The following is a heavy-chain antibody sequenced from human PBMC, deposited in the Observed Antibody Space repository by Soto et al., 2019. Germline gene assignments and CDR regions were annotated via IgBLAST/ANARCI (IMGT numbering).Heavy chain of an antibody. CDR1: GYTFTSYG. CDR2: ISAYNGNT. J-gene: IGHJ6*02. D-gene: IGHD2-21*02. CDR3: ASESYCGGDCYPYYYYYGMDV. Sequence: QVQLVQSGAEVKKPGASVKVSCKASGYTFTSYGISWVRQAPGQGLEWMGWISAYNGNTNYAQKLQGRVTMTTDTSTSTGYMELRSLRSDDTAVYYCASESYCGGDCYPYYYYYGMDVWGQGTTVTVSS. V-gene: IGHV1-18*01.